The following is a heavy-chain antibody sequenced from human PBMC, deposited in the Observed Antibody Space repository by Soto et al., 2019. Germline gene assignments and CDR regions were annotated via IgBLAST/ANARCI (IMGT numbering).Heavy chain of an antibody. D-gene: IGHD2-2*01. CDR3: ARDLSSTSPNWFGP. CDR2: IIPIFGTA. J-gene: IGHJ5*02. CDR1: GGTFSSYA. V-gene: IGHV1-69*06. Sequence: ASVKVSCKASGGTFSSYAISWVRQAPGQGLEWMGGIIPIFGTANYAQKFQGRVTITADKSTSTAYMELSSLRSEDTAVYYCARDLSSTSPNWFGPWGQGTLVTVSS.